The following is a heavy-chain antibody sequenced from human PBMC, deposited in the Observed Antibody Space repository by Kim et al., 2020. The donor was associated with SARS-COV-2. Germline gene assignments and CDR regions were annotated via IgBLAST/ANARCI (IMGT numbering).Heavy chain of an antibody. CDR2: ISSSSSYT. Sequence: GGSLRLSCAASGFTFSDYYMSWIRQAPGKGLEWVSYISSSSSYTNYADSVKGRFTISRDNAKNSLYLQMNSLRAEDTAVYYCARGGHSSFTENNWFDPWGQGTLVTVSS. CDR1: GFTFSDYY. J-gene: IGHJ5*02. V-gene: IGHV3-11*06. D-gene: IGHD6-13*01. CDR3: ARGGHSSFTENNWFDP.